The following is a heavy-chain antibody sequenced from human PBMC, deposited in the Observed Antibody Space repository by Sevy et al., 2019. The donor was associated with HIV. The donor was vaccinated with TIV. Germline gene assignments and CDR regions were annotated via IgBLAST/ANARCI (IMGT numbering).Heavy chain of an antibody. CDR1: GFTFSSYA. D-gene: IGHD3-3*01. V-gene: IGHV3-64D*06. CDR3: VSNLGFLEWMGVLDI. CDR2: ISSNGGST. J-gene: IGHJ3*02. Sequence: GGSLRLSCSASGFTFSSYAMHWVRQAPGKGLEYVSAISSNGGSTYYADSVKGRFTISRDNSKNTLYLQMSSLRAEDTGVYSCVSNLGFLEWMGVLDIWGQGTRVTVSS.